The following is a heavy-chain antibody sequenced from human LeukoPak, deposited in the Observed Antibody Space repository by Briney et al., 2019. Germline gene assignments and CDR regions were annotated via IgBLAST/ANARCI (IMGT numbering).Heavy chain of an antibody. CDR2: MNSDGRRT. D-gene: IGHD2-8*01. CDR1: GFTFSSDW. CDR3: ARVRALPYPRFIVLMVYFDY. J-gene: IGHJ4*02. V-gene: IGHV3-74*01. Sequence: GGSLRLSCAVSGFTFSSDWMQWVRQAQGKGMGWDARMNSDGRRTIYADSGKGRLNISSDNATNSLYLPMNSLRAEVTAVYYCARVRALPYPRFIVLMVYFDYCVQGTVVTVSS.